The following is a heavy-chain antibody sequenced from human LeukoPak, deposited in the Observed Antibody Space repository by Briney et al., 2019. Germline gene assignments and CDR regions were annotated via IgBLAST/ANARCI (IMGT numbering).Heavy chain of an antibody. CDR2: IYDSGST. CDR1: GGSISSYY. J-gene: IGHJ4*02. CDR3: AREGYYGSGNLDY. D-gene: IGHD3-10*01. V-gene: IGHV4-59*01. Sequence: SETLSLTCTVSGGSISSYYWSWIRQPPGKGLEWIGHIYDSGSTNYNPSLKSRVTMSLGTSKSQFSLKLSSVTAADTAVYYCAREGYYGSGNLDYWGQGTLVTVSS.